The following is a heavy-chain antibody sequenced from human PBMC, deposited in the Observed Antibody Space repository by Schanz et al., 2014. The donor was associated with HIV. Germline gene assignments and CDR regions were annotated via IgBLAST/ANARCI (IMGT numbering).Heavy chain of an antibody. CDR2: MSYSGSS. CDR3: VRGIATTGGDYWHFDL. J-gene: IGHJ2*01. Sequence: QVQVQESGPGLVKPWQTLSLTCHVSGDSMSSDTYYWSWIRQRPEKSLEWIGYMSYSGSSFYSPALKRRVEMSLGTSNEGVSLKLNSVTAADTAVYYCVRGIATTGGDYWHFDLWGRGTLVTVTS. D-gene: IGHD6-13*01. CDR1: GDSMSSDTYY. V-gene: IGHV4-31*03.